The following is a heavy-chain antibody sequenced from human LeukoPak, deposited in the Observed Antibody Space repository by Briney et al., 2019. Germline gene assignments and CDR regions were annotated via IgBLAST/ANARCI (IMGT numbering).Heavy chain of an antibody. D-gene: IGHD2-15*01. Sequence: PGGSLRLSCAASGFTFSSYSMSWVRQAPGKGLEWVSVISGNGGDTFYADSVKGRFTISRDNSKNTLYLQMNSLRAEDTAAYYCARSGLNRFDYWGQGTLVTVSS. J-gene: IGHJ4*02. CDR2: ISGNGGDT. CDR3: ARSGLNRFDY. CDR1: GFTFSSYS. V-gene: IGHV3-23*01.